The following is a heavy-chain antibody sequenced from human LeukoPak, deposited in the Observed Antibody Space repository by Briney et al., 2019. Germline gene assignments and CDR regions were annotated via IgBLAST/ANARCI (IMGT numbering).Heavy chain of an antibody. CDR2: ISSSSSYI. D-gene: IGHD3-16*02. CDR1: GFTFSSYS. J-gene: IGHJ4*02. Sequence: GGSLRLSCAASGFTFSSYSMNWVRQAPGKGLEWVSSISSSSSYISYADSVKGRFTISRDNAKNSLYLQMNSLRAEDTAVYYCARTAVSYDYVWGSYRDTYYFDYWGQGTLVTVSS. CDR3: ARTAVSYDYVWGSYRDTYYFDY. V-gene: IGHV3-21*01.